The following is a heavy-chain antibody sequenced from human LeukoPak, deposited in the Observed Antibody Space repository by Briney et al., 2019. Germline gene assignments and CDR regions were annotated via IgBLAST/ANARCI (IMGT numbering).Heavy chain of an antibody. CDR1: GFTVSSNY. Sequence: GGSLRLSCAASGFTVSSNYMSWVRQAPGKGLEWVAVISYDGNNKYYADSVKGRFTISRDNSKNTLYLQMDNLRAEDTAVYYCAKYQRQWLPKGGFDYWGEGTLVTASS. D-gene: IGHD6-19*01. CDR3: AKYQRQWLPKGGFDY. V-gene: IGHV3-30*18. CDR2: ISYDGNNK. J-gene: IGHJ4*02.